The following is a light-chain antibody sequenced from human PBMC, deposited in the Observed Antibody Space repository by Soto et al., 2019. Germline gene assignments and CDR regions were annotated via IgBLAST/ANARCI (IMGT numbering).Light chain of an antibody. J-gene: IGKJ1*01. V-gene: IGKV3-15*01. CDR2: GAS. Sequence: EIVMTQSPGTLSVSPGERATLSCRASQSVSSNFAWYQQKPGQAPRLLIYGASTRATGIPARFSGSRSGTEFTLTISSLQSEYFAVYYCQQYNNWPRTVGQGTKVEIK. CDR1: QSVSSN. CDR3: QQYNNWPRT.